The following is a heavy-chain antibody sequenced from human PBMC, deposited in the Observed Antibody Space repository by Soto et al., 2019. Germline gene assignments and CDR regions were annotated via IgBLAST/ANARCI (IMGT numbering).Heavy chain of an antibody. V-gene: IGHV1-18*01. J-gene: IGHJ4*02. CDR2: INTYNAKT. D-gene: IGHD1-26*01. CDR1: GYTFTDYG. CDR3: ARDQYAVGGDF. Sequence: QVQLVQSGAEVRKPGASVKVSCKASGYTFTDYGVSWVRQAPGQGLEWMGWINTYNAKTTYAPKVQARVTMTTDTSTTTAYMELKSLKADDAAVYYCARDQYAVGGDFWGQGTQVTVSS.